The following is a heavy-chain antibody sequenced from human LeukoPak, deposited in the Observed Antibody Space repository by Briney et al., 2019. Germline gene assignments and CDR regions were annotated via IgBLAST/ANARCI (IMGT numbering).Heavy chain of an antibody. Sequence: GGSLRLSCAASGFTFGSYSMNWVRQAPGKGLEWVSYISSSSSTIYYADSVKGRFTISGDNAKNSLYLQMNSLRAEDTAVYYCARARSGFLHAYFDYWGQGTLVTVSS. CDR2: ISSSSSTI. J-gene: IGHJ4*02. CDR3: ARARSGFLHAYFDY. D-gene: IGHD3-3*01. CDR1: GFTFGSYS. V-gene: IGHV3-48*04.